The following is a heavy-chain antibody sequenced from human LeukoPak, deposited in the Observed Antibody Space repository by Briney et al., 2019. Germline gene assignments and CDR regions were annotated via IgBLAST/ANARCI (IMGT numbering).Heavy chain of an antibody. CDR2: ISSSGSTI. V-gene: IGHV3-48*03. Sequence: GGSLRLSCAASGFTFSSYAMSWVRQAPGKGLEWVSYISSSGSTIYYADSVKGRFTISRDNAKNSLYLQMNSLRAEDTAVYYCATLRPYGMDVWGKGTTVTVSS. CDR3: ATLRPYGMDV. D-gene: IGHD3-16*01. J-gene: IGHJ6*04. CDR1: GFTFSSYA.